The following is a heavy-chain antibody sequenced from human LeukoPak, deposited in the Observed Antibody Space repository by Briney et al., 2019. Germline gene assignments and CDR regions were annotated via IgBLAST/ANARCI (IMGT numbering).Heavy chain of an antibody. CDR2: INSDGSTT. Sequence: GGSLRLSCAASGFTFSSYWMHWVRQAPGKGLGWVSRINSDGSTTSYADSVKGRFTISRDNAKNTLYLQMNSLRAEDTAVYYCARVGYCSGGNCYSNFDYWGQGTLVTVSS. V-gene: IGHV3-74*01. CDR3: ARVGYCSGGNCYSNFDY. CDR1: GFTFSSYW. D-gene: IGHD2-15*01. J-gene: IGHJ4*02.